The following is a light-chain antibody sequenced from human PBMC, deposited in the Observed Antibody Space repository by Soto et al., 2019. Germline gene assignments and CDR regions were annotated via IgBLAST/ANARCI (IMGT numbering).Light chain of an antibody. V-gene: IGKV3-20*01. CDR1: QSVAANY. CDR2: GAS. J-gene: IGKJ4*01. Sequence: EVVLTQSPGTLSLSPGERATLSCRASQSVAANYLAWYQQKRGQAPRLLIYGASSRATGIPDRFSGSGSGTDFTLTIYSLQSEDFAVYYCQRYNNWPLTFGGGTKVDIK. CDR3: QRYNNWPLT.